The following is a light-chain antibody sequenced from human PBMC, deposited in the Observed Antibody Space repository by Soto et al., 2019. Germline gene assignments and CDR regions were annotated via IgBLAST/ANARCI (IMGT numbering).Light chain of an antibody. CDR3: QQYGSSPWT. Sequence: EIVMTQSPATLSVSPGERATLSCRASHSVSSSYLAWYRQKPGQAPRLLIYGASSRATGIPDRFSGSGSGTDFTLTISRLEPEDFAVYYCQQYGSSPWTFGQGTKVDIK. J-gene: IGKJ1*01. CDR2: GAS. CDR1: HSVSSSY. V-gene: IGKV3-20*01.